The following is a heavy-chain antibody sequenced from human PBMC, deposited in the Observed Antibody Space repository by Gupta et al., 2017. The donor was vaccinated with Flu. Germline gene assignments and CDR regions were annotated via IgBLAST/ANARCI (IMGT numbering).Heavy chain of an antibody. CDR3: AHSGNNWNGNWFDP. J-gene: IGHJ5*02. D-gene: IGHD1-1*01. V-gene: IGHV2-5*02. CDR2: IYWDDDK. Sequence: RQPPGKALEWLALIYWDDDKRYSPSLKSRLTITKDTSKNQVVLTMTNMDPVDTATYYCAHSGNNWNGNWFDPWGQGTLVTVSS.